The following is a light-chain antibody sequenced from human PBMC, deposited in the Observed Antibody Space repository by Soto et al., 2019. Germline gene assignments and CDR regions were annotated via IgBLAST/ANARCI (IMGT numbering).Light chain of an antibody. CDR1: KSVGKY. Sequence: EIVLTQSPATLSLSPGDRATLSCRASKSVGKYLAWYQQKPGQLPRLLIYDVSNRATGIPARFSGTGSGTEFTLTISSLQPDDFATYYCQQYNSYPWTFGQGAKVDIK. J-gene: IGKJ1*01. CDR3: QQYNSYPWT. CDR2: DVS. V-gene: IGKV3-11*01.